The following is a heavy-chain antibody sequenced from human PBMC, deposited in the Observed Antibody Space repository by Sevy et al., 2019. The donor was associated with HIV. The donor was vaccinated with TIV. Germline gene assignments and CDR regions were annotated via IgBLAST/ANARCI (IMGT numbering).Heavy chain of an antibody. CDR3: ARDSHYADFDY. V-gene: IGHV3-7*03. CDR2: IKQDGSEK. J-gene: IGHJ4*02. CDR1: GFTFSSYW. D-gene: IGHD3-16*01. Sequence: GGSLRLSCAASGFTFSSYWMSWVRQAPGKGLEWVANIKQDGSEKYYVDSVKGRFTISRDNAKNSLYLQMNSLRAEDTAVYYRARDSHYADFDYWGQGTLVTVSS.